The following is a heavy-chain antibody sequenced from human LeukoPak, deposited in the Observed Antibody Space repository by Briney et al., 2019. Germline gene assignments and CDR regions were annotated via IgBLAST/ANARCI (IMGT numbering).Heavy chain of an antibody. CDR1: SGSISSFS. CDR3: ARDYYDSSGHYPFHY. D-gene: IGHD3-22*01. J-gene: IGHJ4*02. V-gene: IGHV4-4*07. Sequence: PSETLSLTCTVSSGSISSFSWNWVRQPAGKGLEWIGRIYASGSTNYNPSLKSRVTMSVDTSENHFSLRMTSVTAADTAIYYCARDYYDSSGHYPFHYWGQGTLVTVSS. CDR2: IYASGST.